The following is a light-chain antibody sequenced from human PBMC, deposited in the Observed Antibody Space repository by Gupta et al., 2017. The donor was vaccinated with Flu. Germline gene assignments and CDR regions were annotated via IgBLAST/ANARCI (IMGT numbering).Light chain of an antibody. CDR3: SSYTSSSTLV. J-gene: IGLJ3*02. CDR2: EVS. Sequence: SALTQPASVSGSPGQSLTISCTGTSSDVGAYNYVPWYQQHPGNAPNLMIYEVSKRPAGGADRFAGSKAGTTATLTSAGLQAEDEDEYYCSSYTSSSTLVFGGGTKLTVL. V-gene: IGLV2-14*01. CDR1: SSDVGAYNY.